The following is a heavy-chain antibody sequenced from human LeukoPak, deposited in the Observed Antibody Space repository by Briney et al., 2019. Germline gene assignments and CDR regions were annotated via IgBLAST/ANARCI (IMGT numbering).Heavy chain of an antibody. Sequence: GGSLTLSCAVSVYSVCRMYIRCVRGAPEKGVGWVSGICGGGGTDFADSVRGRFIISRDNSKKTLFLQMNSLRAEDTAVYYCRICGGDCSLIDLWGQGTAVSVSS. CDR3: RICGGDCSLIDL. CDR2: ICGGGGT. D-gene: IGHD2-21*02. CDR1: VYSVCRMY. J-gene: IGHJ5*02. V-gene: IGHV3-53*01.